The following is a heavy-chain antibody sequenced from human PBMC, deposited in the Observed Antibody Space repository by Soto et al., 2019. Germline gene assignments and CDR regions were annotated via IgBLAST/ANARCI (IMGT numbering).Heavy chain of an antibody. Sequence: QVQLVQSGAEVKKPGASMKVSCKASGYRFFDYTIHWVRQAPGQRLEWMGWINAGNGDTKYSQKFQGTVTMTRDTSATTAYMELSSLRSEDTAVYYCARDRTVGASFDYWGQGTLVTVSS. CDR1: GYRFFDYT. V-gene: IGHV1-3*01. CDR3: ARDRTVGASFDY. J-gene: IGHJ4*02. D-gene: IGHD1-26*01. CDR2: INAGNGDT.